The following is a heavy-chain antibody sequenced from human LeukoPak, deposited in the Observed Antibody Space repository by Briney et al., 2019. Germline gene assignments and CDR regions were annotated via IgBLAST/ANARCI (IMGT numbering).Heavy chain of an antibody. J-gene: IGHJ4*02. CDR3: AREDSSGYSSYFDY. CDR2: IIPIFGTA. V-gene: IGHV1-69*01. CDR1: GGTFSSYA. D-gene: IGHD3-22*01. Sequence: SVKASCKASGGTFSSYAISWVRQAPGQGLEWMGGIIPIFGTANYAQKFQGRVTITADESTSTAYMELSSLRSEDTAVYYCAREDSSGYSSYFDYWGQGTLVTVSS.